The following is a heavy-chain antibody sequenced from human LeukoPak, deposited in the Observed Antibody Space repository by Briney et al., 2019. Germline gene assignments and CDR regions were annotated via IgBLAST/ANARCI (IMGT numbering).Heavy chain of an antibody. CDR3: ARGPNSNWSGLDL. CDR2: ISPTGSTT. D-gene: IGHD6-6*01. J-gene: IGHJ5*02. Sequence: PGGSLRLSCAASGFTFSSYWMNWARQAPGKGLVWVSRISPTGSTTSYADSVKGRFTVSRDNAKNTLYLQVNNLRAEDTAVYYCARGPNSNWSGLDLWGQGTLLTVSS. V-gene: IGHV3-74*01. CDR1: GFTFSSYW.